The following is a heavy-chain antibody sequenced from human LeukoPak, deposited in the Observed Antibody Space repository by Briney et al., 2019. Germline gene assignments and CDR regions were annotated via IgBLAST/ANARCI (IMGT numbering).Heavy chain of an antibody. V-gene: IGHV3-48*04. CDR2: INSSSGTI. J-gene: IGHJ4*02. Sequence: GGSLRLSCAASGFKLIGYSVNWVRQAPGKGLEWVSYINSSSGTIIYADSVKGRFTISRDNAKNSLYLQMNSLRAEDTAVYYCAKEGDNTGYRYFDDWGQGTLVTVSS. D-gene: IGHD3-22*01. CDR3: AKEGDNTGYRYFDD. CDR1: GFKLIGYS.